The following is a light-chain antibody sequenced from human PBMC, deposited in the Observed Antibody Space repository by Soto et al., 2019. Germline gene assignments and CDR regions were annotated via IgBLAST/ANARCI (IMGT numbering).Light chain of an antibody. CDR2: GAS. Sequence: IVLTQSPGTLSLSPGERATLSCRASQSISNNYLAWYHQTPGQAPRLLIYGASSRATGIPDRFSGSGSATDFTLTISRLEPEDFAVYYCQQYAASPRTFGQGTKVDI. V-gene: IGKV3-20*01. CDR3: QQYAASPRT. CDR1: QSISNNY. J-gene: IGKJ1*01.